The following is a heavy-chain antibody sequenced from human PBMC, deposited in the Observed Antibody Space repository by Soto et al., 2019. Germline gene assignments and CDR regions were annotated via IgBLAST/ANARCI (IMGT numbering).Heavy chain of an antibody. CDR3: ARKTTYSSSGYDY. CDR2: IYTSGNT. J-gene: IGHJ4*01. Sequence: SETLSLTCTVSGGSISNYYWTWIRQPAGKGLEWIGRIYTSGNTNYNPSLKSRVTMSVDTSKNQFSLKLTSVTAADTALYYCARKTTYSSSGYDYGGHGTPVTVSS. V-gene: IGHV4-4*07. D-gene: IGHD6-13*01. CDR1: GGSISNYY.